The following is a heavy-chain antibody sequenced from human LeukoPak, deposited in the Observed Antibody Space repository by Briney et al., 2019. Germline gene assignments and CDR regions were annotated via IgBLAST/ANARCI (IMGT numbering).Heavy chain of an antibody. Sequence: ASVKVSCTASGYTFTSYAMHWVRQAPGQRLEWMGWINAGNGNTKYSQKFQGRVTITRDTSASTAYMELSSLRSEDTAVYYCARGSGSYCIDYWGQGTLVTVSS. CDR3: ARGSGSYCIDY. J-gene: IGHJ4*02. CDR1: GYTFTSYA. D-gene: IGHD1-26*01. V-gene: IGHV1-3*01. CDR2: INAGNGNT.